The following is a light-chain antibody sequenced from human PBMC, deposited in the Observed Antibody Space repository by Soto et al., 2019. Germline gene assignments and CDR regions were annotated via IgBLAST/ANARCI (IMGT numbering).Light chain of an antibody. CDR2: RNN. CDR3: AAWDDSLGGVV. CDR1: SSNIGSNY. V-gene: IGLV1-47*01. Sequence: QSVLTKPPSASGTPGQRVTISCSGSSSNIGSNYVYWYQQLPGTAPKLLIYRNNQRPSGVPDRFSGSKSGTSASLAISGPRAEDGDEYYCAAWDDSLGGVVFGGGTKLTVL. J-gene: IGLJ2*01.